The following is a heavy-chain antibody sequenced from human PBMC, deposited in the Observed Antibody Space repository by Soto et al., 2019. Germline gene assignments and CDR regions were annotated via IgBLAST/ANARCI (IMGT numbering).Heavy chain of an antibody. CDR1: GGSISSYY. CDR3: ARRVEDIVVVVAASPGAFDI. J-gene: IGHJ3*02. V-gene: IGHV4-59*01. CDR2: IYYSGST. Sequence: SETLSLTCTVSGGSISSYYWSWIRQPPGKGLEWIGYIYYSGSTNYNPSLKSRVTISVDTSKNQFSLKLSSVTAADTAVYYCARRVEDIVVVVAASPGAFDIWGQGTMVTVSS. D-gene: IGHD2-15*01.